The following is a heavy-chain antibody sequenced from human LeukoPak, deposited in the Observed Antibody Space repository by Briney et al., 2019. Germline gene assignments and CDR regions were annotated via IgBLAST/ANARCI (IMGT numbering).Heavy chain of an antibody. Sequence: ASVKVSCKASGYTFTSYYMHWVRQAPGQGLEWMGIINPSGGSTSYAQKFQGRVTMTRDTSTSTVYMELSSLRSEDTAVYYCARDPGVERRLQLGYFDYWGQGTLVTVSS. V-gene: IGHV1-46*01. D-gene: IGHD5-24*01. CDR1: GYTFTSYY. CDR2: INPSGGST. CDR3: ARDPGVERRLQLGYFDY. J-gene: IGHJ4*02.